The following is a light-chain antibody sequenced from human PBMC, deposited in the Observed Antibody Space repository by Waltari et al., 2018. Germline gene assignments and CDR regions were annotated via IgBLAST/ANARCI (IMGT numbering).Light chain of an antibody. CDR3: QTWGTGIRV. V-gene: IGLV4-69*01. Sequence: QLVLTQSPSASASLGASVKLTCTLCSGHSSYAIAWHQQQPEKGPRYLMKLNSDCSHSKGDGIPDRFSGSSSGAERYLPISSLQSEDEADYYCQTWGTGIRVFGGGTKLTVL. J-gene: IGLJ3*02. CDR1: SGHSSYA. CDR2: LNSDCSH.